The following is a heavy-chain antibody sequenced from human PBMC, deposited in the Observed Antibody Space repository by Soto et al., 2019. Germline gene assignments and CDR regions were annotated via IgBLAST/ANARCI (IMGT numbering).Heavy chain of an antibody. CDR1: GYTFTGYY. J-gene: IGHJ3*02. CDR2: INPNSGGT. Sequence: SVKVSCTASGYTFTGYYMHWVRQAPGQGLEWMGWINPNSGGTNYAQKFQGWVTMTRDTSISTAYMELSRLRSDDTAVYYCARVDTAMAPDAFDIWGQGTMVTVSS. CDR3: ARVDTAMAPDAFDI. V-gene: IGHV1-2*04. D-gene: IGHD5-18*01.